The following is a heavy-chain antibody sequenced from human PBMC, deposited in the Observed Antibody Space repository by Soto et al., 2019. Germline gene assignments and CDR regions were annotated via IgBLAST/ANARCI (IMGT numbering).Heavy chain of an antibody. Sequence: QAQLVQSGAEVKEPGASVKVSCKASGYTFTNYDISWVRQATGQGLEWMGWMNPNSANTGYAQKFQGRVSMTRDTSINTAYMELSSLRSEDTAIYYCARMATSGTLNWFYPWGQGTLVTVSS. CDR1: GYTFTNYD. D-gene: IGHD1-26*01. V-gene: IGHV1-8*01. CDR3: ARMATSGTLNWFYP. J-gene: IGHJ5*02. CDR2: MNPNSANT.